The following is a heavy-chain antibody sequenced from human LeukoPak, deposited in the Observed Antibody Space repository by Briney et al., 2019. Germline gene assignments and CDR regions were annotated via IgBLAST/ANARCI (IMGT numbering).Heavy chain of an antibody. CDR3: ARRYYGSGSYYNWFDP. D-gene: IGHD3-10*01. Sequence: PGESLKISCKGSGYSFTSYWIGWVRQMPGKGLEGMGIIYPGDSDTRYSPSFQGQVTISADKSISTAYLQWSSLKASDTAMYYCARRYYGSGSYYNWFDPWGQGTLVTVSS. CDR2: IYPGDSDT. V-gene: IGHV5-51*01. CDR1: GYSFTSYW. J-gene: IGHJ5*02.